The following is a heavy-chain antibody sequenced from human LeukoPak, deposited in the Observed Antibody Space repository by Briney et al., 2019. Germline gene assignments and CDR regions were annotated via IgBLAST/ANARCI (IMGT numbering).Heavy chain of an antibody. V-gene: IGHV4-39*07. CDR2: IFHGGNT. CDR3: ARGRYYDSSGYYYDFDY. J-gene: IGHJ4*02. CDR1: GDSITSSAFY. Sequence: SETLSLTCTVSGDSITSSAFYWGWIRQAPGKGLEWIGNIFHGGNTHYNPSLKSRVTISVDTSKNQFSLKLSSVTAADTAVYYCARGRYYDSSGYYYDFDYWGQGTLVTVSS. D-gene: IGHD3-22*01.